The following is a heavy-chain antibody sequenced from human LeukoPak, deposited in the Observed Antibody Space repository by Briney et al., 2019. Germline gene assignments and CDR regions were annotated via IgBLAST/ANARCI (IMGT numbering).Heavy chain of an antibody. CDR3: AKEGRNGDIFY. J-gene: IGHJ4*02. V-gene: IGHV3-30*18. D-gene: IGHD4-17*01. Sequence: GGSQTLSCAASGFTFSSYDMHWVRQAPGKGLEWVTVISYDGSNKYYGDSVKGRFTISRDNSKNTLYLKMNSLRAEDTAVYYCAKEGRNGDIFYWGPGTLVTVSS. CDR1: GFTFSSYD. CDR2: ISYDGSNK.